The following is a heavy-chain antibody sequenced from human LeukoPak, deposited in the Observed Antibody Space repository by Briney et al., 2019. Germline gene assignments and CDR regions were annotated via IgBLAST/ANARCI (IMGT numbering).Heavy chain of an antibody. CDR2: MNPNSGNT. CDR3: ARGGNYDFWSGYLYNWFDP. J-gene: IGHJ5*02. Sequence: ASVKVSCKASGGTFSSYAISWVRQAPGQGLEWMGWMNPNSGNTGYAQKFQGRVTITRNTSISTAYMELSSLRSEDTAVYYCARGGNYDFWSGYLYNWFDPWGQGTLVTVSS. CDR1: GGTFSSYA. D-gene: IGHD3-3*01. V-gene: IGHV1-8*03.